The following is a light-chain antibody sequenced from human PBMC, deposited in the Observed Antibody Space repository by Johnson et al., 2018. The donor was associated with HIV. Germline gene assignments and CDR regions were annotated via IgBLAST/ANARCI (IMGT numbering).Light chain of an antibody. CDR1: SSNIGINY. J-gene: IGLJ1*01. CDR2: STP. V-gene: IGLV1-51*01. CDR3: GKWDSSLSAYV. Sequence: QSVLTQPPSVSAAPGQKVTISCSGSSSNIGINYVSWYQQLPGPSPTLLLSSTPPLPSFLPSLFSFSPSLPSSPLSLHLLQTGDEADYYCGKWDSSLSAYVFGTGTKVTVL.